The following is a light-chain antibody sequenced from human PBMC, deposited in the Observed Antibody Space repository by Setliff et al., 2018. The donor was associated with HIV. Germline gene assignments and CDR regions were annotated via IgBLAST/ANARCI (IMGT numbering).Light chain of an antibody. CDR1: SSDVGGYIY. CDR3: SSYTSSSTRV. Sequence: QSALTQPASVSGSPGQSITISCTGTSSDVGGYIYVSWYQQHPGKAPKLMMYDVSNRPSGVSNRFSGSKSGNTASLTISGLQAEDEADYYCSSYTSSSTRVFGGGTQLTVL. V-gene: IGLV2-14*01. J-gene: IGLJ2*01. CDR2: DVS.